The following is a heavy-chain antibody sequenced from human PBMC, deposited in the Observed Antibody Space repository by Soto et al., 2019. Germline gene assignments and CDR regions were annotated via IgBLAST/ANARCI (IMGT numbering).Heavy chain of an antibody. CDR2: INPNNGYT. D-gene: IGHD3-3*01. CDR3: AKAKFDFWSGYWSPSLDF. V-gene: IGHV1-2*02. Sequence: ASVKVSCKASRYTFTSYYIRWVRQAPGQGLEWMGWINPNNGYTKYTQKFQGRVTVTRDTSITTAYLELTRLQSDDTAVYYCAKAKFDFWSGYWSPSLDFWGQGTLVTVSS. CDR1: RYTFTSYY. J-gene: IGHJ4*02.